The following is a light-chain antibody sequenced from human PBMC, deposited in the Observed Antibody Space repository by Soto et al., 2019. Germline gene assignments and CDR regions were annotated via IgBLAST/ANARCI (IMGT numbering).Light chain of an antibody. CDR2: GAS. Sequence: EIVLTQSPGTLSLSPGERATLSCRASQSVSTSYLAWYQQKPGQAPRLLIYGASSRAAGIPDRFSGSGSGTDFTLTIRRLEPEDFAVYYCQLYGTSPRKFGQGTKVEIK. CDR3: QLYGTSPRK. CDR1: QSVSTSY. V-gene: IGKV3-20*01. J-gene: IGKJ1*01.